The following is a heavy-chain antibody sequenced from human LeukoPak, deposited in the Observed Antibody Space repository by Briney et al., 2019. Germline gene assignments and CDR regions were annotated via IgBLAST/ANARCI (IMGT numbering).Heavy chain of an antibody. D-gene: IGHD2-2*01. J-gene: IGHJ4*02. Sequence: GGSLRLSCAASGFTFSSYWMSWVRQAPGKGLEWVANIKEDGSEKYYVDSLKGRFTISRDNADNSLYLQMNSLRAEDTAVYYCAIDLFSCSSTSCYVYWGRGTLVTVSS. CDR2: IKEDGSEK. CDR1: GFTFSSYW. CDR3: AIDLFSCSSTSCYVY. V-gene: IGHV3-7*01.